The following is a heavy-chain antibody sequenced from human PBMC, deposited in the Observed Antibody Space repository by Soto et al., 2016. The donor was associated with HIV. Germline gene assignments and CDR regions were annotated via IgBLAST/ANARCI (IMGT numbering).Heavy chain of an antibody. V-gene: IGHV3-15*01. CDR3: STVVAWSLFDY. J-gene: IGHJ4*02. CDR1: GFTFSDAW. CDR2: IKSKTDGGTT. D-gene: IGHD5-12*01. Sequence: EVQLVESGGGLVKPGGSLRLSCAASGFTFSDAWMSWVRQAPGKGLEWVGRIKSKTDGGTTDYAAPVKGRFTISRDDSKNTLYLQMNSLKTEDTAVYYCSTVVAWSLFDYWGQGTLVTSPQ.